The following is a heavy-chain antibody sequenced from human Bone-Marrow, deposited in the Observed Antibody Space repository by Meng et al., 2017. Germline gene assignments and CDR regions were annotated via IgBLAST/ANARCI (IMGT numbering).Heavy chain of an antibody. V-gene: IGHV3-11*01. Sequence: GGPLRLSCAASGFTFSDYYMSWIRQAPGKGLEWVSYISSSGSTIYYADSVKGRFTISRDNAKNSLYLQMNSLRAEDTAVYYCARDSYDYVWGSYRYNYFDYWGQGTLVNVYS. CDR1: GFTFSDYY. CDR3: ARDSYDYVWGSYRYNYFDY. D-gene: IGHD3-16*02. J-gene: IGHJ4*02. CDR2: ISSSGSTI.